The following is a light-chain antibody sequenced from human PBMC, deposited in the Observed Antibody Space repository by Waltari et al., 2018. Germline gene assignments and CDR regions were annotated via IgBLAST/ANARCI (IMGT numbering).Light chain of an antibody. CDR2: DVT. CDR3: SSYTSSSTLV. CDR1: IRAVGGYNY. Sequence: QSALTQPASVSGSPGQSITIPCTGTIRAVGGYNYVSWYQQYPGKAPKLMIYDVTKRPSGVSNRFSGSKSGNTASLTISGLQADDEADYYCSSYTSSSTLVFGGGTKLTVL. V-gene: IGLV2-14*01. J-gene: IGLJ2*01.